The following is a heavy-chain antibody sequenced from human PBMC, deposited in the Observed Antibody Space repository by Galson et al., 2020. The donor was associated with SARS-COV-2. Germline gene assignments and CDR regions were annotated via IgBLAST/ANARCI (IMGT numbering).Heavy chain of an antibody. J-gene: IGHJ4*02. V-gene: IGHV4-59*01. Sequence: ETSETLSLTCTVSGGSISSYYWSWIRQPPGKGLEWIGYISYSGNTNYNPSLKSRVTISVDTSKNQFSLKLNSVTAADTAVYYCAGGRWLQLLVNYLGQGTLVTVSS. CDR2: ISYSGNT. CDR3: AGGRWLQLLVNY. CDR1: GGSISSYY. D-gene: IGHD5-12*01.